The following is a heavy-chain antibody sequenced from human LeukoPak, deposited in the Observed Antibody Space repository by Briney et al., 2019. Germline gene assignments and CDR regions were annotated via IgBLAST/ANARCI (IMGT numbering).Heavy chain of an antibody. CDR1: GFTFSSYT. CDR2: ITSSKSSI. D-gene: IGHD6-13*01. V-gene: IGHV3-48*02. J-gene: IGHJ4*02. CDR3: ARGGMSGYYFDY. Sequence: GESLKISCAASGFTFSSYTMNWVRQAPGKGLEWVSYITSSKSSIYYADSVRGRFTLSRDNAKNSLFLQMNSLRDEDTAVYYCARGGMSGYYFDYWGQGTLVTVSS.